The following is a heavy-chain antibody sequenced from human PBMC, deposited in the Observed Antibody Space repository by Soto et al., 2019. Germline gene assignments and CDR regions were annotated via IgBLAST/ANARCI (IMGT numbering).Heavy chain of an antibody. V-gene: IGHV1-18*01. CDR3: ARDLGDYGDPTPYDP. J-gene: IGHJ5*02. CDR1: GYTFTSYG. CDR2: LSAYNGNT. D-gene: IGHD4-17*01. Sequence: ASVKVSCKASGYTFTSYGISWVRPAPGQGLEWMGWLSAYNGNTNYAQKLQGRVTMTTDTSTSTAYMELRSLRSDDTAVYYCARDLGDYGDPTPYDPGGQGTLVTVSS.